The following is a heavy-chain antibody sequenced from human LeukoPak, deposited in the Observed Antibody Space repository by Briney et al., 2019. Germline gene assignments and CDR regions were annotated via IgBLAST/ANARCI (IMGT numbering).Heavy chain of an antibody. Sequence: GGSLRLSCAASGFTFSSYWMSWVRQAPGKGLEWVANIKQDGSEKYYVDSVKGRFTISRDNAKNSLYLQMNGLRAEDTAVYYCARLYYYDSSGYYYLGYFDYWGQGTLVTVSS. CDR1: GFTFSSYW. CDR2: IKQDGSEK. V-gene: IGHV3-7*01. J-gene: IGHJ4*02. CDR3: ARLYYYDSSGYYYLGYFDY. D-gene: IGHD3-22*01.